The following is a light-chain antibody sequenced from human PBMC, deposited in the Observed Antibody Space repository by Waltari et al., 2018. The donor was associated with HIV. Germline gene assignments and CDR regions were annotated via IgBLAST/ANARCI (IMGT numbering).Light chain of an antibody. CDR1: SSNLGNNA. CDR3: ETLDDNLNGPV. Sequence: QSVLTQPPSASGTPGQRVPISCSGTSSNLGNNAVSWYQQFPGTDPKLLIYSDNQRPSWVPDRFSGSTSGTSASLAISGLQSEDEANYYCETLDDNLNGPVFGGGTKLTVL. CDR2: SDN. V-gene: IGLV1-44*01. J-gene: IGLJ2*01.